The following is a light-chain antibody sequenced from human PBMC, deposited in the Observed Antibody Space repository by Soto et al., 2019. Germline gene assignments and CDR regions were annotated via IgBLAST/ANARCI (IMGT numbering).Light chain of an antibody. V-gene: IGLV2-14*01. CDR2: EVG. J-gene: IGLJ1*01. CDR3: NSHTSSGFRV. Sequence: QSVLTQPASVSGSPGQSITISCTGTSSDVGGYNHVSWYQHHPGKAPKLMIYEVGNRPSGVSNRFSGSKSGYTASLTISGLQAEDEADYYCNSHTSSGFRVFGTGTKLTVL. CDR1: SSDVGGYNH.